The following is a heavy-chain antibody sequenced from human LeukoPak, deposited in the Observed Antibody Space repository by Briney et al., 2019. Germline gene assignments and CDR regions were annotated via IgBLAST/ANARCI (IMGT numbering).Heavy chain of an antibody. CDR3: ARADYDFWSGYPDIYYMDV. CDR1: GGTFSSYA. Sequence: ASVKVSCKASGGTFSSYAISWVRQAPGQGLEWMGTIIPIFGTANYAQKFQGRVTITTDESTSTAYMELSSLRSEDTAVYYCARADYDFWSGYPDIYYMDVWGKGTTVTVSS. V-gene: IGHV1-69*05. CDR2: IIPIFGTA. D-gene: IGHD3-3*01. J-gene: IGHJ6*03.